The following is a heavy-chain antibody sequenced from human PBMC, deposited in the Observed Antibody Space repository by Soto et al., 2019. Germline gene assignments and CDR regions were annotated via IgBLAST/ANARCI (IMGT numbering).Heavy chain of an antibody. Sequence: PGGSLRLSCAASGFTFSSYAMHWVRQAPGKGLEWVAVISYDGSNKYYADSVKGRFTISRDNSKNTLYLQMNSLRAEDTAVYYCARDPTRYYYDSSPQAVFDIRGPVTMGTVSS. CDR3: ARDPTRYYYDSSPQAVFDI. CDR1: GFTFSSYA. J-gene: IGHJ3*02. D-gene: IGHD3-22*01. V-gene: IGHV3-30-3*01. CDR2: ISYDGSNK.